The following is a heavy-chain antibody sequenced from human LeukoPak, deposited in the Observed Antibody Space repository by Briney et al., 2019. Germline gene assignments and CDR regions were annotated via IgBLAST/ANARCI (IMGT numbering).Heavy chain of an antibody. CDR1: GFTVSSNY. D-gene: IGHD3-16*01. CDR2: IYSGGST. V-gene: IGHV3-53*01. CDR3: AKDPRLGSGDEY. Sequence: GGSLRLSCAASGFTVSSNYMSWVRQAPGKGLEWVSVIYSGGSTYYADSVKGRFTISRDNSKNTLYLQINSLRAEDTAVYYCAKDPRLGSGDEYWGQGTLVTVSS. J-gene: IGHJ4*02.